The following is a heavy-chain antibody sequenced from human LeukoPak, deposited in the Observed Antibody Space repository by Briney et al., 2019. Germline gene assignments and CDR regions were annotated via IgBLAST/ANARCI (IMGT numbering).Heavy chain of an antibody. CDR3: ARRVRDGYSSGRVDY. CDR2: ISSSSSYI. V-gene: IGHV3-21*01. CDR1: GFTFSSYS. Sequence: KPGGSLRLSCAASGFTFSSYSMNWVRQAPGKGLEWVSSISSSSSYIYYADSVKGRFTISRDNAKNSLYLQMSSLRAEDTAVYYCARRVRDGYSSGRVDYWGQGTLVTVSS. J-gene: IGHJ4*02. D-gene: IGHD6-19*01.